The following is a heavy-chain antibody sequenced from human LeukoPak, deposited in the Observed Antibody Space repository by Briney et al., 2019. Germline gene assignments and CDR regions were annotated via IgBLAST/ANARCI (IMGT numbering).Heavy chain of an antibody. CDR2: IYYSGST. V-gene: IGHV4-59*08. CDR3: ARFTVTTVY. J-gene: IGHJ4*02. D-gene: IGHD4-17*01. CDR1: GGSISSYY. Sequence: SETLSLTCTVSGGSISSYYWSWIRQPPGKGLEWIGYIYYSGSTNYNPSLKSRVTISVDTSKDQFSLKLSSVTAADTAVYYCARFTVTTVYWGQGTLVTVSS.